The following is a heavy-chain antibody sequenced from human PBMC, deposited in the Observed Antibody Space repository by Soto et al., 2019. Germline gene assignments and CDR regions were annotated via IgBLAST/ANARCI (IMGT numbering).Heavy chain of an antibody. CDR3: ARGRITMVRGVIIDY. Sequence: PSETLSLTCAVYGGSFSGYYWSWIRRPPGKGLEWIGEINHSGSTNYNPSLKSRVTISVDTSKNQFSLKLSSVTAADTAVYYCARGRITMVRGVIIDYWGQGTLVTVSS. D-gene: IGHD3-10*01. V-gene: IGHV4-34*01. CDR1: GGSFSGYY. J-gene: IGHJ4*02. CDR2: INHSGST.